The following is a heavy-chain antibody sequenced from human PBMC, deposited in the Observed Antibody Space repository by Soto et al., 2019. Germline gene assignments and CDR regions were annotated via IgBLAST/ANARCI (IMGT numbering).Heavy chain of an antibody. CDR1: GFTFSSYG. D-gene: IGHD3-22*01. Sequence: GGSLRLSCAASGFTFSSYGMHWVRQAPGKGLEWVAVIWYDGSNKYYADSVKGRFTISRDNSKNTLYLQMNSLRAEDTAVYYCAREVVSGGYYDSSGYYPYYYYGMDVWGQGTTVTVSS. CDR3: AREVVSGGYYDSSGYYPYYYYGMDV. V-gene: IGHV3-33*01. CDR2: IWYDGSNK. J-gene: IGHJ6*02.